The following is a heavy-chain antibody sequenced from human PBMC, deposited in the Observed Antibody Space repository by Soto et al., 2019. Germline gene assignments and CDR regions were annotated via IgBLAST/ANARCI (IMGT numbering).Heavy chain of an antibody. CDR2: ISAYNGNT. CDR3: ARPDPPKFYDSSGYAFDI. CDR1: GYTFTSYG. D-gene: IGHD3-22*01. Sequence: ASVKVSCKASGYTFTSYGISWVRQAPGQGLEWMGWISAYNGNTNYAQKLQDRVTMTTDTSTSTAYMELRSLISDYSAVYYGARPDPPKFYDSSGYAFDIWGQGTMVTVSS. V-gene: IGHV1-18*01. J-gene: IGHJ3*02.